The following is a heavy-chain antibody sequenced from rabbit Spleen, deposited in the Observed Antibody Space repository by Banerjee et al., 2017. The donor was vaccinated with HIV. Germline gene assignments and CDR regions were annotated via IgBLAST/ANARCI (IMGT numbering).Heavy chain of an antibody. V-gene: IGHV1S7*01. CDR2: IVPIFGGT. J-gene: IGHJ4*01. CDR1: RFDFSTYS. D-gene: IGHD2-1*01. Sequence: HLKESGGGLVQPGGSLKLSCKASRFDFSTYSMSWVRQAPGKGLEWIGYIVPIFGGTYYASWVNGRFTISSHNAQNTLFLQLNSLTAADTATYFCLRDRANIGGDYGPYYFDFWGQGTLVTVS. CDR3: LRDRANIGGDYGPYYFDF.